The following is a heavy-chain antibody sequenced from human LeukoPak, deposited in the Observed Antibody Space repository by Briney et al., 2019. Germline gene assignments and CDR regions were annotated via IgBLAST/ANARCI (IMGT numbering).Heavy chain of an antibody. D-gene: IGHD5-18*01. J-gene: IGHJ4*02. CDR3: ASLSENLYSSIPFDY. CDR1: GGSISGYY. V-gene: IGHV4-59*12. Sequence: SETLSLTCTVSGGSISGYYWSWIRQPPGKGLEWIGYISYRGSTKYNPSLKSRVTISVDTSKNQFSLKLSSVTAADTAVYYCASLSENLYSSIPFDYWGQGTLVTVSS. CDR2: ISYRGST.